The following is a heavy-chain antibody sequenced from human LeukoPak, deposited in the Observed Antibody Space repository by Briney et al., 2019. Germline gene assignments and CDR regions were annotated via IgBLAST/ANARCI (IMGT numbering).Heavy chain of an antibody. CDR2: ISSSGSTI. D-gene: IGHD4-17*01. J-gene: IGHJ6*04. Sequence: GGSLRLSCAASGFTFSSYEMNWVRQAPGKGLEWVSYISSSGSTIYYADSVKGRFTISRDNAKNSLYLQMNSLRAEDTAAYYCARQKDYGDYGLYYYGMDVWGKGTTATVSS. CDR3: ARQKDYGDYGLYYYGMDV. CDR1: GFTFSSYE. V-gene: IGHV3-48*03.